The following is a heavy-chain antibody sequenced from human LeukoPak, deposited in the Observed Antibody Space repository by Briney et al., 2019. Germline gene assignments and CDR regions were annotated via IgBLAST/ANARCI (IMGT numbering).Heavy chain of an antibody. Sequence: GGSLRLSCEASGFTFSSYAMSWVRQAAGKGLEWVSGVSGSGDNTYYADSVKGRFTISRDNSKNTVFLQMNSLRAEDTAVYYCAKVGVAAARDYWGQGTLDTVSS. D-gene: IGHD2-15*01. J-gene: IGHJ4*02. CDR3: AKVGVAAARDY. V-gene: IGHV3-23*01. CDR1: GFTFSSYA. CDR2: VSGSGDNT.